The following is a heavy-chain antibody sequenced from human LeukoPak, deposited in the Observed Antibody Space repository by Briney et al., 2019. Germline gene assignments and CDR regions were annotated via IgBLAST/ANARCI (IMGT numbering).Heavy chain of an antibody. J-gene: IGHJ4*02. D-gene: IGHD3-10*01. CDR1: GFTFTTYA. CDR3: AKDPLVRGVTYDY. V-gene: IGHV3-23*01. Sequence: GGSLRLSCAASGFTFTTYAMSWVRQAPGKGLEWVSAVSGSGSTTYYADSVKGRFTISRDNSKNTLYLQMNSLRAEDTAVYYCAKDPLVRGVTYDYWGQGTLVTVSS. CDR2: VSGSGSTT.